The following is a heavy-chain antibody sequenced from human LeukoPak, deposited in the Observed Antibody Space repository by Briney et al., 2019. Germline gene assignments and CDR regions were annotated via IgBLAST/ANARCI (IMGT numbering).Heavy chain of an antibody. D-gene: IGHD5-24*01. CDR1: GYSFTSYW. Sequence: GESLKISRKGSGYSFTSYWIGWVRQMPGKGLEWMGIIYPGDSDTRYNPSFQGQVTISADKSITTAYLQWSSLKASDTAMYYCARHMANLDAFDIWGQGTMVTVSS. J-gene: IGHJ3*02. V-gene: IGHV5-51*01. CDR2: IYPGDSDT. CDR3: ARHMANLDAFDI.